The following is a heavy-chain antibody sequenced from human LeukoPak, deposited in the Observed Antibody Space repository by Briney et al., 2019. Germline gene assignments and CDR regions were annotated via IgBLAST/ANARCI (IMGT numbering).Heavy chain of an antibody. J-gene: IGHJ4*02. CDR1: GYSISSGYY. D-gene: IGHD2/OR15-2a*01. V-gene: IGHV4-38-2*02. CDR3: ARDHFGPVDY. Sequence: SETLSLTCTVSGYSISSGYYWGWIRQPPGKGLEWIGSIYHSGSTYYNPSLKSRVTIPVDTSKNQFSLKLSSVTAADTAVYHCARDHFGPVDYWGQGTLVTVSS. CDR2: IYHSGST.